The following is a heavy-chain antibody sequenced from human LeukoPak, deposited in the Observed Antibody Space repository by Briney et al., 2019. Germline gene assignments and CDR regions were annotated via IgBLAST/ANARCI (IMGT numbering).Heavy chain of an antibody. CDR3: AGVEYGSSFPRGYYYYGMDV. CDR2: IYHSGST. CDR1: GGSISSGGYS. D-gene: IGHD6-13*01. J-gene: IGHJ6*02. Sequence: SETLSLTCAVSGGSISSGGYSWSWIRQPPGKGLEWIGYIYHSGSTYYNPSLKSRVTISVDRSKNQFSLKLSSVTAADTAVYYCAGVEYGSSFPRGYYYYGMDVWGQGTTVTVSS. V-gene: IGHV4-30-2*01.